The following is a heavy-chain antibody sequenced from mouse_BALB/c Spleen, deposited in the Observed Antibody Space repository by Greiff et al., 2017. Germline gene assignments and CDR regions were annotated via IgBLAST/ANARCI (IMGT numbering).Heavy chain of an antibody. CDR3: ARSGLLRLHFDY. CDR1: GFTFSSFG. J-gene: IGHJ2*01. V-gene: IGHV5-17*02. D-gene: IGHD1-2*01. CDR2: ISSGSSTI. Sequence: EVMLVESGGGLVQPGGSRKLSCAASGFTFSSFGMHWVRQAPEKGLEWVAYISSGSSTIYYADTVKGRFTISRDNPKNTLFLQMTSLRSEDTAMYYCARSGLLRLHFDYWGQGTTLTVSS.